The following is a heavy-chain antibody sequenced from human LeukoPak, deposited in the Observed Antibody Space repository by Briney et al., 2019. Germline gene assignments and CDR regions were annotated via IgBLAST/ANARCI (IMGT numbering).Heavy chain of an antibody. CDR1: GFTFTSYG. V-gene: IGHV3-21*01. J-gene: IGHJ4*02. D-gene: IGHD3-10*01. CDR3: AKVPFEVGNYGSGSNDY. Sequence: GGSLRLSCAASGFTFTSYGMNWVRQAPGQGLEWVSSISSSSSDIYYADSLKGGFTISRDNATNSLYLQMNTLRAEHTAVYDSAKVPFEVGNYGSGSNDYWGQGPLVTVT. CDR2: ISSSSSDI.